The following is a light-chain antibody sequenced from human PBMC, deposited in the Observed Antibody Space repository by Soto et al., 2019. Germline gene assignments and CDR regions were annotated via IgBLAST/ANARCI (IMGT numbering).Light chain of an antibody. CDR3: QAWDSSTAV. V-gene: IGLV3-1*01. CDR2: QDN. J-gene: IGLJ2*01. CDR1: KLGDKY. Sequence: SYELTQPPSVSVSPGQTASITCSGDKLGDKYASWYQQKPGQSPVLVIYQDNKRPSGIPERFSGYNSVNTATLTISGTQAMDEADYYCQAWDSSTAVFGGGTKLTVL.